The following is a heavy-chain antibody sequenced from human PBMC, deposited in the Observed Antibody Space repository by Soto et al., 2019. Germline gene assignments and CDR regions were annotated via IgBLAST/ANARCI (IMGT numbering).Heavy chain of an antibody. Sequence: ESLTIPCTGAGGDFAGYGSTLGRRFPGKGLEWMGRIDPSDSYTNYSPSFQGHVTISADKSISTAYLQWSSLKASDTAMYYCARLSVHGAQYYYGMDVWGQETTVNVSS. CDR3: ARLSVHGAQYYYGMDV. J-gene: IGHJ6*02. D-gene: IGHD6-6*01. CDR2: IDPSDSYT. V-gene: IGHV5-10-1*01. CDR1: GGDFAGYG.